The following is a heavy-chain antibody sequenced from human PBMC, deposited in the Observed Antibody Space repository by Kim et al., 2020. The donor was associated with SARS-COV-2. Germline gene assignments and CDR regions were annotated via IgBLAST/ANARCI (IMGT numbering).Heavy chain of an antibody. J-gene: IGHJ4*02. CDR3: ARDQRAVAGLAFDY. CDR1: GGSISSGGYY. D-gene: IGHD6-19*01. Sequence: SETLSLTCTVSGGSISSGGYYWSWIRQYPGKGLEWIGYIYNSGSTYYNPSLKSRVTISVDTSKNQFSLKLSSVTAADTAVYYCARDQRAVAGLAFDYWGQGTLVTVSS. V-gene: IGHV4-31*03. CDR2: IYNSGST.